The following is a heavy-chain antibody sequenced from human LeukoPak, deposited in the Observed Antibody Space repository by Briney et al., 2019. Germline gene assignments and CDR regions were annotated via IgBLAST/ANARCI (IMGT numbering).Heavy chain of an antibody. J-gene: IGHJ4*02. Sequence: SETLSLTCTVSGGSLSNYYWSWVRQPAGMGLEWIGRIYASGSTNYNPSLTSRVTISVDTSNNQFSLNLSSVTAADTAVYYCARTSARGAQFDYWGQGTLVTVSS. CDR2: IYASGST. D-gene: IGHD3-10*01. V-gene: IGHV4-4*07. CDR3: ARTSARGAQFDY. CDR1: GGSLSNYY.